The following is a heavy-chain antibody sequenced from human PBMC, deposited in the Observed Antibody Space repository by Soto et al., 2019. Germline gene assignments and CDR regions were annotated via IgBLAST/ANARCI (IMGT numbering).Heavy chain of an antibody. CDR3: VRDHDLYVRHFRN. CDR1: GFIFSTSW. J-gene: IGHJ1*01. D-gene: IGHD1-1*01. CDR2: IKDDGSEI. Sequence: EVQLVESGGGLVQPGGSLRLSCAASGFIFSTSWMTWVRQAPGKGLEWVANIKDDGSEIYYVASVRGRFTISRDNARSTLNLQMDNLRAEDTAHYYCVRDHDLYVRHFRNWGQGTLVTVSS. V-gene: IGHV3-7*01.